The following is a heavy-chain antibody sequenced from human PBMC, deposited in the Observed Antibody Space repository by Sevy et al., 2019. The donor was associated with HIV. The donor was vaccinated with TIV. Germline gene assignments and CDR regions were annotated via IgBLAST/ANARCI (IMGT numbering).Heavy chain of an antibody. CDR1: GYTFTGYY. CDR2: INPNSGGT. D-gene: IGHD1-7*01. J-gene: IGHJ4*02. V-gene: IGHV1-2*02. Sequence: ASVKVSCKASGYTFTGYYMHWVRQAPGQGLEWMGWINPNSGGTNYAQKFQGRVTMTRDTSISTAYMELSRLRSDDTAVYCCARVGLELRGFDYWGQGTLVTVSS. CDR3: ARVGLELRGFDY.